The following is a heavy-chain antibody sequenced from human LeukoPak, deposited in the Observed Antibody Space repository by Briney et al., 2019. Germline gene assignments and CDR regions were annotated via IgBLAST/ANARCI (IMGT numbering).Heavy chain of an antibody. CDR2: IYYSGST. Sequence: SETLSLTCTVSGGSISSYYWSWIRQPPGKGLEWIGYIYYSGSTNYNPSLKSRVTISVDTSKNQLSLKLNSVTAADTAVYYCARDLGYCSSSSCYAWFDPWGQGTLVTVSP. CDR1: GGSISSYY. J-gene: IGHJ5*02. V-gene: IGHV4-59*01. CDR3: ARDLGYCSSSSCYAWFDP. D-gene: IGHD2-2*01.